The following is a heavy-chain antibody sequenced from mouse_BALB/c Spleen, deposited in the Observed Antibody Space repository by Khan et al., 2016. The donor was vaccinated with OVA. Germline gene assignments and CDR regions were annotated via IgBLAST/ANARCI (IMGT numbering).Heavy chain of an antibody. CDR1: GYSFTTYY. CDR2: VDPFSGGT. V-gene: IGHV1S135*01. CDR3: TRHGYVAWFTY. J-gene: IGHJ3*01. D-gene: IGHD2-2*01. Sequence: EVQLQESGPELMKPGASVKISCKASGYSFTTYYLHWVMQSLGESLEWIGYVDPFSGGTTYNQKFKGKATLTVDKSSSTAYMHLSNLTSEDSAVYYCTRHGYVAWFTYWGQGTLVTVSA.